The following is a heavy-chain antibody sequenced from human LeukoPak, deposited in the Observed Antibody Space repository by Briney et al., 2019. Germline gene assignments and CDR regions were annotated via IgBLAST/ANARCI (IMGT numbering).Heavy chain of an antibody. Sequence: GGSLRLSCAASGFTVSDNYMSWVRQAPEKGLEWVSVLYSGGTTNYADYVKGRFTISRDNSKNTLYLQMNSLRDEDTAVYYCARAKYYDTSGYGGYFDYWGQGTLVTVSS. CDR3: ARAKYYDTSGYGGYFDY. D-gene: IGHD3-22*01. V-gene: IGHV3-53*01. CDR2: LYSGGTT. J-gene: IGHJ4*02. CDR1: GFTVSDNY.